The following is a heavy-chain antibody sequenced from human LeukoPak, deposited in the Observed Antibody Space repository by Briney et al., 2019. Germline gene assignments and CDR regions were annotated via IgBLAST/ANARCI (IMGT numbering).Heavy chain of an antibody. J-gene: IGHJ5*02. D-gene: IGHD1-26*01. CDR1: GFAFSSYS. Sequence: GGSLRLSCAASGFAFSSYSMSWDRQAPGKGLEWVSSISSSSSYIYYADSVKGRFTISRDNSKNTLYLQMNSLRAEDTAVYYCAKGPYSGFSWGQGTLVTVSS. CDR3: AKGPYSGFS. V-gene: IGHV3-21*04. CDR2: ISSSSSYI.